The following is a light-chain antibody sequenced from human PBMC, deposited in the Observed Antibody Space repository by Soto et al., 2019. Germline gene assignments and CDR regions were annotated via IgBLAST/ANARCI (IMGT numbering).Light chain of an antibody. CDR2: GGS. Sequence: EIVLTQSPATLSLSPGERATLSCRASQSVSSYLAWYQQKPGQAPRLLIYGGSSRATGIPVRFSGSGSETDFTLTITRLEPEDFAVYYCQQYSSSRTFGQGTKWIS. J-gene: IGKJ1*01. CDR1: QSVSSY. V-gene: IGKV3-20*01. CDR3: QQYSSSRT.